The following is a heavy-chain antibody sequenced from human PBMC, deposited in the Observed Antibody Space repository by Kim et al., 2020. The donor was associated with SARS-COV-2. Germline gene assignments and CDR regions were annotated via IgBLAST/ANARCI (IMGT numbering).Heavy chain of an antibody. D-gene: IGHD6-13*01. Sequence: KFQGRVTMTRNTAISTAYMELSSLRSEDTAVYYCARGRTRQQLVKNWFDTWGQGTLVTVSS. CDR3: ARGRTRQQLVKNWFDT. V-gene: IGHV1-8*01. J-gene: IGHJ5*02.